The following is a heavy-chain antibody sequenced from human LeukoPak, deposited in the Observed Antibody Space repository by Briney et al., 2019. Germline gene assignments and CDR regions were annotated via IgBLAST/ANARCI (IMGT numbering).Heavy chain of an antibody. CDR2: ISGSGDST. J-gene: IGHJ6*02. CDR1: GFTFSTYA. V-gene: IGHV3-23*01. D-gene: IGHD6-19*01. Sequence: GGSLRLSCAASGFTFSTYAMNWVRQAPGKGLEWVSAISGSGDSTYYADSVKGRFTISRDNSKNTLYLQMNSLRAEDTAVYYCAKGRVGWYYFTIDVWGQGTTVTVSS. CDR3: AKGRVGWYYFTIDV.